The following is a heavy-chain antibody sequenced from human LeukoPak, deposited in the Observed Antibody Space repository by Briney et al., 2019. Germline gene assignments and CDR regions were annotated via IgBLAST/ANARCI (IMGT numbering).Heavy chain of an antibody. V-gene: IGHV3-7*03. Sequence: GGSLRLSCAASRFTFTDYWMSWVRQAPGKGLEWVANTKQDGSEKYYMDSVKGRFTISRDNAKNSLYLQMNSLRAEDTALYYCAKDIWSSGLDAFDIWGQGTMVTVSS. D-gene: IGHD6-19*01. CDR1: RFTFTDYW. CDR2: TKQDGSEK. J-gene: IGHJ3*02. CDR3: AKDIWSSGLDAFDI.